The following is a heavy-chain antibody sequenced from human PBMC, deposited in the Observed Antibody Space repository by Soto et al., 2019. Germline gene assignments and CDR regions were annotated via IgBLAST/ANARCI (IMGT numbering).Heavy chain of an antibody. Sequence: GGSLSLSCAASGFTFSSYAMHWVRQAPGKGLEWVAVISYDGSNKYYADSVKGRFTISRDNSKNTLYLQMNSLRAEDTAVYYCARGSYCSSTSCYYFDYYYGMDVWGQGTTVTVSS. CDR3: ARGSYCSSTSCYYFDYYYGMDV. D-gene: IGHD2-2*01. J-gene: IGHJ6*02. V-gene: IGHV3-30-3*01. CDR2: ISYDGSNK. CDR1: GFTFSSYA.